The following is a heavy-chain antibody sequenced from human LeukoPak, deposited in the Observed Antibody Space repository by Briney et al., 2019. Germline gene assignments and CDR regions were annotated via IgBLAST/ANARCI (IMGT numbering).Heavy chain of an antibody. D-gene: IGHD3-22*01. CDR1: GFTFSSCS. V-gene: IGHV3-21*01. CDR2: ISSSSSYI. CDR3: ARANDSSGYYWGGAFDI. Sequence: GGSLRLSCAASGFTFSSCSMNWVRQAPGKGLEWVSCISSSSSYIYYADSVKGRFTISRDNSKNTLYLQMNSLRAEDTAVYYCARANDSSGYYWGGAFDIWGQGTMVTVSS. J-gene: IGHJ3*02.